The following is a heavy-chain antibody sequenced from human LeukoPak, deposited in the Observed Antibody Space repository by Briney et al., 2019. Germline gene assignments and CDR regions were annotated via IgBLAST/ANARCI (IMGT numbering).Heavy chain of an antibody. CDR3: ARGPYGSGSYWYLYHYYDMDV. Sequence: GRSLRLSCTASGFTFSCYGMHWVRQAPGKGLEWMAVMWFNGSKNYNVHSVKGRFTISRDNPKNTLFLQMNSLRAEDTAVYYCARGPYGSGSYWYLYHYYDMDVWGQGTTVTVSS. CDR1: GFTFSCYG. V-gene: IGHV3-33*01. CDR2: MWFNGSKN. J-gene: IGHJ6*02. D-gene: IGHD3-10*01.